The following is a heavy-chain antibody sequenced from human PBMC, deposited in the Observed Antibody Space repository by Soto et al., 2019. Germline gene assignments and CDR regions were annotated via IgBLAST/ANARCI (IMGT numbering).Heavy chain of an antibody. D-gene: IGHD3-22*01. V-gene: IGHV3-23*01. Sequence: GGSLGLSCAASGFTFSSYAMSWVRQAPGKGLEWVSAISGSGGSTYYADSVKGRFTISRDNSKNTLYLQMNSLRAEDTAVYYCAKKNYYDSSGYPPNWFDPWGQGTLVTVSS. CDR3: AKKNYYDSSGYPPNWFDP. CDR2: ISGSGGST. J-gene: IGHJ5*02. CDR1: GFTFSSYA.